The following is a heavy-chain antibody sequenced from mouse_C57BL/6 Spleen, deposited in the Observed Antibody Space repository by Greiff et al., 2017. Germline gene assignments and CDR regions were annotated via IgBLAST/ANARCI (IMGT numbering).Heavy chain of an antibody. Sequence: VQLKESGPELVKPGASVKISCKASGYSFTGYYMNWVKQSPEKSLEWIGEINPSTGGTTYNQKFKAKATLTVDKSSSTAYMQLKSLTSEDSAVYYCARYGYLDYWGQGTTLTVSS. CDR1: GYSFTGYY. V-gene: IGHV1-42*01. D-gene: IGHD1-1*02. J-gene: IGHJ2*01. CDR3: ARYGYLDY. CDR2: INPSTGGT.